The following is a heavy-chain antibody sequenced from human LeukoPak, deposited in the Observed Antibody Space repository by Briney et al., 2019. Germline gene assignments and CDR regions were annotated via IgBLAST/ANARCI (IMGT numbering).Heavy chain of an antibody. CDR2: IYSGGST. J-gene: IGHJ4*02. D-gene: IGHD5-18*01. CDR1: GFTFSSNY. V-gene: IGHV3-53*01. Sequence: GGSLRLSCAASGFTFSSNYMSWVRQAPGKGLEWVSVIYSGGSTYYADSVKGLFTIPRDNSKNTLYLQMNSLRAEDTAVYYCARGRYSYGALGYWGQGTLVTVSS. CDR3: ARGRYSYGALGY.